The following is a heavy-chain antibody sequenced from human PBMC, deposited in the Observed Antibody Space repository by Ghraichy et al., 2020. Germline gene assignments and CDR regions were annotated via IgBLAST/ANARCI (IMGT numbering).Heavy chain of an antibody. CDR1: GGSFSGYY. Sequence: SQTLSLTCAVYGGSFSGYYWSWTRQPPGKGLEWIGEINHSGSTNYNPSLKSRVTISVDTSKNQFSLKLSSVTAADTAVYYCARVAWSGYYWGQGTLVTVSS. CDR3: ARVAWSGYY. V-gene: IGHV4-34*01. D-gene: IGHD3-3*01. J-gene: IGHJ4*02. CDR2: INHSGST.